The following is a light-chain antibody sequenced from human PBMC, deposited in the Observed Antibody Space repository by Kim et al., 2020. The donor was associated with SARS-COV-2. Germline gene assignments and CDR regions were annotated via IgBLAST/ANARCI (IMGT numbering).Light chain of an antibody. Sequence: YNYVSWYQQHPGKAPKLMIFDVNKRPSGLSDRFSGSKSGNTASLTISGLQAEDEADYYCISYASTRSYVFGTGNKVTVL. CDR1: YNY. CDR2: DVN. V-gene: IGLV2-14*04. J-gene: IGLJ1*01. CDR3: ISYASTRSYV.